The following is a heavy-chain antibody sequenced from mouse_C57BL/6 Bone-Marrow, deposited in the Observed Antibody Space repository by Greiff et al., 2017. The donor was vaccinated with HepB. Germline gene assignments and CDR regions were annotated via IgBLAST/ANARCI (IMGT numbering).Heavy chain of an antibody. Sequence: DVKLVESGGGLVKPGGSLKLSCAASGFTFSSYAMSWVRQTPEKRLEWVATISDGGSYTYYPDNVKGRFTISRDNAKNNLYLQMSHLKSEDTAMYYCARGRLPSWFAYWGQGTLVTVSA. V-gene: IGHV5-4*03. D-gene: IGHD2-2*01. CDR3: ARGRLPSWFAY. CDR2: ISDGGSYT. J-gene: IGHJ3*01. CDR1: GFTFSSYA.